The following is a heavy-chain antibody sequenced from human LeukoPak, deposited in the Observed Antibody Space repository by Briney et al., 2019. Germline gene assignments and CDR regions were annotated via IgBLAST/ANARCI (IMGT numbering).Heavy chain of an antibody. D-gene: IGHD2-15*01. Sequence: PGGSLRLSCAASGFTFSSYWMHWVRQAPGKGLVWVSRINTDGSSTSYADSVKGRFTTSRDNAKNTLYLQMNSLRAEDTAVYYCARDIERYCSGGSCYGMDAWGQGTTVTVSS. CDR2: INTDGSST. CDR1: GFTFSSYW. J-gene: IGHJ6*02. CDR3: ARDIERYCSGGSCYGMDA. V-gene: IGHV3-74*01.